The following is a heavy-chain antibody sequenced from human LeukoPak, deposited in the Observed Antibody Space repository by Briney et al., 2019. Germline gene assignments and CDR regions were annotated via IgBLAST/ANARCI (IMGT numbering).Heavy chain of an antibody. Sequence: GGSLRLSCAASGFALSSHWMTWVRQVPGRGPEWVANVNRDGSEAYYLDSVKGRFTISKDGAKNSLYLQMNSLRAEDTALYHCARNNGMDVWGQGTTVIVSS. V-gene: IGHV3-7*03. CDR1: GFALSSHW. CDR3: ARNNGMDV. CDR2: VNRDGSEA. J-gene: IGHJ6*02.